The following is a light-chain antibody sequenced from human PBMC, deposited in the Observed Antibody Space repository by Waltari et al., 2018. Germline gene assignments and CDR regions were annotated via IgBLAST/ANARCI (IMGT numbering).Light chain of an antibody. V-gene: IGLV1-40*01. J-gene: IGLJ2*01. Sequence: QSVLTQPPSVSGAPGQRVTVSCTGSSSNIGASYDVSWYQQLPGTAPKLLIYGNTNRPSGGPDRCSGSRSGASASLAITGRQADDEADYYCQSYDSSLSGSVFGGGTKLTVL. CDR1: SSNIGASYD. CDR3: QSYDSSLSGSV. CDR2: GNT.